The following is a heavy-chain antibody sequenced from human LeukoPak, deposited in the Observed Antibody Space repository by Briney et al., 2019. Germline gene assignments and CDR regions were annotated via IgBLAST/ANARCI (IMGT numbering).Heavy chain of an antibody. Sequence: PGGSLRLSCAASGFTFSSYGMHWVRQAPGKGLEWVAVISYDGSNKYYADSVKGRFTISRDNSKNTLYLQMNSLRAEDTAVYYCAKGSRIGDGSGSLPNWGQGTMVTVSS. CDR2: ISYDGSNK. CDR3: AKGSRIGDGSGSLPN. D-gene: IGHD3-10*01. J-gene: IGHJ3*01. CDR1: GFTFSSYG. V-gene: IGHV3-30*18.